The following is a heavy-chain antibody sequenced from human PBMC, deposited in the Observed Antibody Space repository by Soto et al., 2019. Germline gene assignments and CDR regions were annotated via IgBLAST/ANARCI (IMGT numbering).Heavy chain of an antibody. D-gene: IGHD5-12*01. CDR1: GFTFSSYE. V-gene: IGHV3-48*03. J-gene: IGHJ3*02. CDR2: IKSGGSST. Sequence: GGSLRLSCTASGFTFSSYEMNWVRQAPGKGPEWVANIKSGGSSTYYADSVKGRFTISRDNAKNSLYLQMNGLRVEDTAVYFCAKEKSVMYSGYDAFETWGQGTMVTVSS. CDR3: AKEKSVMYSGYDAFET.